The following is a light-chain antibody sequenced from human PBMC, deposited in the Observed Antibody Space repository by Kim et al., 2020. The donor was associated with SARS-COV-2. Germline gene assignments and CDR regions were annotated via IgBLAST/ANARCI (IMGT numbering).Light chain of an antibody. CDR2: RNN. CDR3: AAWDDSLSAWV. V-gene: IGLV1-47*01. J-gene: IGLJ3*02. CDR1: SSNIGSDY. Sequence: ELTQPPSASGTPGQKVTISCSGSSSNIGSDYVYWYQQLPGTAPKLLIYRNNQRPSGVPDRFSGSKSGTSASLAISGLRSEDEADYYCAAWDDSLSAWVFGGGTQLTVL.